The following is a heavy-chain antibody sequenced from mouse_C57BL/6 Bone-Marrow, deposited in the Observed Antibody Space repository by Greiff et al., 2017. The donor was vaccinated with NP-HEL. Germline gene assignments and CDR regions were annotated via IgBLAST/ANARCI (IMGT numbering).Heavy chain of an antibody. CDR3: TTGYYAMDY. Sequence: VQLQQSGAELVRPGASVKLSRTASGFNIKDYYMHWVKQRPEQGLEWIGRIDPEDGDPEYAPKFQGKATMTADTSSNTAYLQLSSLTSEDTAVYYCTTGYYAMDYWGQGTSVTVSS. J-gene: IGHJ4*01. CDR2: IDPEDGDP. CDR1: GFNIKDYY. V-gene: IGHV14-1*01.